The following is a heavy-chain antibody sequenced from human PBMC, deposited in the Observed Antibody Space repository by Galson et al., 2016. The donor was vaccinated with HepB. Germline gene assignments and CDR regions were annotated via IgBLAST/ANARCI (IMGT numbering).Heavy chain of an antibody. V-gene: IGHV4-31*03. CDR3: ARVDSPSYCSGANCHAWAHDS. Sequence: TLSLTCTVSGGSVSSGDNYWSWIRQHPGKGLEWIAYIYKNGNTYYHPSLRSRLTISMDTSKNHFSLRLTSVTAADTAVYYCARVDSPSYCSGANCHAWAHDSWGQGTLVTVSS. D-gene: IGHD2-2*01. J-gene: IGHJ4*02. CDR2: IYKNGNT. CDR1: GGSVSSGDNY.